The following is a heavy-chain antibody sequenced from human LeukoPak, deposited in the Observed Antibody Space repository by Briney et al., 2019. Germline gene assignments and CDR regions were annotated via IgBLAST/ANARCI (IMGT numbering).Heavy chain of an antibody. CDR1: GFTFSSYG. CDR3: AKRRGLMIVTRDAFDI. CDR2: ISYDGSNK. J-gene: IGHJ3*02. V-gene: IGHV3-30*18. D-gene: IGHD3-22*01. Sequence: GRSLRLSCAASGFTFSSYGMHWVRQAPGKGLEWVAVISYDGSNKYYADSVKGRFTISRDNSKNTPYLQMNSLRAEDTAVYYCAKRRGLMIVTRDAFDIWGQGTMVTVSS.